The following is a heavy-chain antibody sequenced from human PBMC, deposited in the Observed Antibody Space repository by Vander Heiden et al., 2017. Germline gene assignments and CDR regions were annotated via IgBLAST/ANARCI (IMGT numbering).Heavy chain of an antibody. CDR3: ARGASSSDVYYYYGVDV. CDR2: INPNSGGT. J-gene: IGHJ6*02. CDR1: GYNFTGYY. V-gene: IGHV1-2*02. D-gene: IGHD6-13*01. Sequence: QVRLVQSGAEVKKPGASVKVPCKASGYNFTGYYIQWIGHAPGQGLEWRGWINPNSGGTKYAQKFQGRVTMTRDTSISTAYMELGTLTSDDTAVYYCARGASSSDVYYYYGVDVWGRGATVTVSS.